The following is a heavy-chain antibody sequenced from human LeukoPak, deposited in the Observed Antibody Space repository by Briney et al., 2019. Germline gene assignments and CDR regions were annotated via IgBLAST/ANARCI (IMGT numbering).Heavy chain of an antibody. CDR1: GASISSGDYY. V-gene: IGHV4-30-4*01. CDR2: IYYSGST. D-gene: IGHD3-10*01. CDR3: ARESQRAIRGLLLIWFDP. Sequence: KSSQTLSLTCTVSGASISSGDYYWSWIRQPPGKGLEWIGNIYYSGSTDYNPSLKSRFSISVDTSKNQFSLKLSSVTAADTAVYSCARESQRAIRGLLLIWFDPWGQGTPVTVSS. J-gene: IGHJ5*02.